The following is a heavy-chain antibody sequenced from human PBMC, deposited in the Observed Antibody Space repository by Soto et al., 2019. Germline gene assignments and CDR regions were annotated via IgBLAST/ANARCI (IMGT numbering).Heavy chain of an antibody. CDR1: GYTFTIYG. Sequence: ASVKVSCKASGYTFTIYGIIWVRQAPGQGLEWMGWISAYNGNTNYAQKLQGRVTMTTDTSTSTAYMELRSLRSDDTAVYYCARDHIPYGSGSYSDYWGQGTLVTVSS. J-gene: IGHJ4*02. CDR3: ARDHIPYGSGSYSDY. CDR2: ISAYNGNT. D-gene: IGHD3-10*01. V-gene: IGHV1-18*01.